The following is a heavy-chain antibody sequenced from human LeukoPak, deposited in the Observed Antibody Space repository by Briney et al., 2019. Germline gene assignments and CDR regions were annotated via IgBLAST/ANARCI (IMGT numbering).Heavy chain of an antibody. J-gene: IGHJ5*02. CDR3: ARTIVVVPAADKSSWFDP. Sequence: PSGTLSLTCAVYGGSFSGYYWSWVRQPPGKGLEWIGEINHSGSTNYNPSLKSRVTISVDTSKNQFSLKLSSVTAADTAVYYCARTIVVVPAADKSSWFDPWGQGTLVTVSS. D-gene: IGHD2-2*01. CDR1: GGSFSGYY. CDR2: INHSGST. V-gene: IGHV4-34*01.